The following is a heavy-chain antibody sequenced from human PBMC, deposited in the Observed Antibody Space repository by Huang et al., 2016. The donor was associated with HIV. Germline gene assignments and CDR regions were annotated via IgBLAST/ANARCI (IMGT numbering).Heavy chain of an antibody. J-gene: IGHJ2*01. V-gene: IGHV4-59*11. CDR1: GASISSHY. D-gene: IGHD7-27*01. CDR3: ARGTNWVFSWYFDL. Sequence: QVQLQESGPGLVRPSETLSLTCTVSGASISSHYWTWLRQPPGKGLGWIGKFYYSGSTNSDPPLKGRVTISLDTAKNQFSLSLTSVTAADTAIYYCARGTNWVFSWYFDLWGRGTLVTVSS. CDR2: FYYSGST.